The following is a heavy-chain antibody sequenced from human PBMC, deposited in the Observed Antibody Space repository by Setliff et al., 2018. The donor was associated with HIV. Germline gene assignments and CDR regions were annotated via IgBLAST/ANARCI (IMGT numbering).Heavy chain of an antibody. D-gene: IGHD2-21*02. CDR1: GGSISGSNYY. CDR2: IYYSGST. CDR3: ARGQGCGGGCHYAFEM. Sequence: PSETLSLTCTVSGGSISGSNYYWGWIRQPPGKGLEWVGSIYYSGSTYYSPSLKSRVTISVDTSKNQFSLTLTSVTAADTAVYYCARGQGCGGGCHYAFEMWGQGTMVT. V-gene: IGHV4-39*01. J-gene: IGHJ3*02.